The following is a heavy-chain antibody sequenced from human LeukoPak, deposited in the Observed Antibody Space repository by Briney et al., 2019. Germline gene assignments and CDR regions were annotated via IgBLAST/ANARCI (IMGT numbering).Heavy chain of an antibody. D-gene: IGHD3-3*01. CDR1: GFTFGKYW. J-gene: IGHJ4*02. Sequence: GGSLRLSCVASGFTFGKYWMSWVRQAPGKGLEWVANIKLDGSEKNYVDSVKGRFTISRDNTQNSLYLQMNSLRAEDTAVFYCARDQYDTWSRRGNFDFWGQGTLVIVS. CDR3: ARDQYDTWSRRGNFDF. CDR2: IKLDGSEK. V-gene: IGHV3-7*03.